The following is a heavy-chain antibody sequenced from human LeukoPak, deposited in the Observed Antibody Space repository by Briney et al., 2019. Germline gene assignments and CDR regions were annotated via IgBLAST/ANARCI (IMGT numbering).Heavy chain of an antibody. V-gene: IGHV4-34*01. CDR2: INHSGST. CDR3: ARARPHVDIVSTISRPFGAYFDY. CDR1: GGSFSGYY. Sequence: SETLSLTCAVYGGSFSGYYWSWIRQPPGKGLEWIGEINHSGSTNYNPSLKSRVTISVDTSKNQFSLKLSSVTAADTAVYYCARARPHVDIVSTISRPFGAYFDYWGQGTLVTVS. D-gene: IGHD5/OR15-5a*01. J-gene: IGHJ4*02.